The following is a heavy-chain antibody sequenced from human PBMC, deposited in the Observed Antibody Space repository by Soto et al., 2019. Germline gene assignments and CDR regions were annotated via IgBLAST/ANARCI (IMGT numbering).Heavy chain of an antibody. V-gene: IGHV3-74*01. Sequence: EVLLVESGGGLVQPGGSLRLSCAASGFTLSRYWMHWVRQAPGKWLVWVSQSSGDVRRTTYADSMKGRFTISRDNAKNTLYLQVNSLRVEDTAVYYCARGLDGGHYGFDNWSQGTLVTVSS. CDR3: ARGLDGGHYGFDN. J-gene: IGHJ5*02. CDR2: SSGDVRRT. CDR1: GFTLSRYW. D-gene: IGHD4-17*01.